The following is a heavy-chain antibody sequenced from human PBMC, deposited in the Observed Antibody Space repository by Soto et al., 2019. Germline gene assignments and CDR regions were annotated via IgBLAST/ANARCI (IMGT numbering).Heavy chain of an antibody. CDR1: GYSFTSYW. CDR2: IYPGDSDT. CDR3: ARLPCSGGSCYPSDY. J-gene: IGHJ4*02. Sequence: PGESLKISCKGSGYSFTSYWIGWVRQMPGKGLEWMGIIYPGDSDTRYSPSFQGQVTISADKSISTAYLQWSSLKASDTAMYYCARLPCSGGSCYPSDYWGQGTLVTVSS. V-gene: IGHV5-51*01. D-gene: IGHD2-15*01.